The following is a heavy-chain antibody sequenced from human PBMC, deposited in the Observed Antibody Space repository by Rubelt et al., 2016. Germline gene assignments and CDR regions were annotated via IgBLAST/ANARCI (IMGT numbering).Heavy chain of an antibody. D-gene: IGHD6-19*01. CDR3: AREGLAVAHDY. CDR2: INAGNGNT. J-gene: IGHJ4*02. Sequence: QVQLVQSGAEVKKPGASVKVSCKASGYTFTSYAMHWVRQAPGQRLEWMGWINAGNGNTKYSQKCQGRVTSTMDTSASTAYMELSSLRSEDTAVYYCAREGLAVAHDYWGQGTLVTVSS. V-gene: IGHV1-3*01. CDR1: GYTFTSYA.